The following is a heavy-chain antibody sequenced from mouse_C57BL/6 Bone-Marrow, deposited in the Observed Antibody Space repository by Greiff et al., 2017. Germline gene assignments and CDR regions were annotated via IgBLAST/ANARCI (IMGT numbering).Heavy chain of an antibody. V-gene: IGHV3-6*01. CDR1: GYSITSGYY. J-gene: IGHJ2*01. CDR3: ARVGISLYYFDY. CDR2: ISYDGSN. Sequence: EVKLQESGPGLVKPSQSLSLTCSVTGYSITSGYYWNWIRQFPGNKLEWMGYISYDGSNNYNPSLKNRISITRDTSTNQFFLKLNSVTTEDTATYYCARVGISLYYFDYWGQGTTLTVSS.